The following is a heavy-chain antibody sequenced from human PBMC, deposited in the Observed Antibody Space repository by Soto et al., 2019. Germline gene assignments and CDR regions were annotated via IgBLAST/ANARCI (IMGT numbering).Heavy chain of an antibody. J-gene: IGHJ4*02. CDR3: ARRSSGWYYFDY. CDR2: IYSGGST. Sequence: EVQLVESGGGLVQPGGSLRLSCAASGFTVSSNYMSWVRQAPGKGLEWVSVIYSGGSTYYADSVKGRFTISRHNSENTLYLQMNRLRIEDTAVYYCARRSSGWYYFDYWGQGTLVTVSS. CDR1: GFTVSSNY. D-gene: IGHD6-19*01. V-gene: IGHV3-53*04.